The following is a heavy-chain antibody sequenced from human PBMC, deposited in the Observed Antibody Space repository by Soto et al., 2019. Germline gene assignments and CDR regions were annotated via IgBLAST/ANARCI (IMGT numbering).Heavy chain of an antibody. Sequence: QVQLVQSGAEVKKPGSSVKVSCKASGGTFTSYGICWVRQAPGQGLEWMGWISAYNGNTNYAQKLQGRVTMTTDTSTSTAYMELRSLRSDDTAVYYCARDKPPLSTGYSSGWYYFDYWGQGTLVTVSS. CDR2: ISAYNGNT. J-gene: IGHJ4*02. D-gene: IGHD6-19*01. CDR3: ARDKPPLSTGYSSGWYYFDY. V-gene: IGHV1-18*01. CDR1: GGTFTSYG.